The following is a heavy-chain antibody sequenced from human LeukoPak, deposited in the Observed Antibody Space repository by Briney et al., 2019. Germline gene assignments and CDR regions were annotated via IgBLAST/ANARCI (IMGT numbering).Heavy chain of an antibody. CDR1: GFTFSSYG. CDR3: ARAGELRYMDV. J-gene: IGHJ6*03. V-gene: IGHV3-48*04. CDR2: IKGTGLTT. D-gene: IGHD3-16*01. Sequence: GGSLRLSCAASGFTFSSYGMHWIRQAPGKGLEWVSTIKGTGLTTYYADSVKGRFTISRDNAKNSLFLQMSSLRADDTAIYYCARAGELRYMDVWGKGTAVTVSS.